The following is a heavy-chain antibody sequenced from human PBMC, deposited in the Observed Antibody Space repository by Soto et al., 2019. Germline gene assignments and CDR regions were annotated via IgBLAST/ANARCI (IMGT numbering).Heavy chain of an antibody. Sequence: ASVKVSCKASGYTFTSYALHWVRQAPGQRLEWMGWINPGNGNTKYSEKFQGRLTCTRDTSASTASMELRSLRSEDTAVYYCARAGRYYDNSAFYATKIWFDPWGQGTLVTVSS. CDR2: INPGNGNT. CDR3: ARAGRYYDNSAFYATKIWFDP. V-gene: IGHV1-3*01. D-gene: IGHD3-22*01. J-gene: IGHJ5*02. CDR1: GYTFTSYA.